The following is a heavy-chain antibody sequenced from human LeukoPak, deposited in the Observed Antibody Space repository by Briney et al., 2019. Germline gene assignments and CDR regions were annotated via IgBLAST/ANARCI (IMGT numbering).Heavy chain of an antibody. CDR2: ISGSGDTT. Sequence: PGGSLRLSCVASGFTFSIYTMTWFRQAPGKGLEWVSSISGSGDTTYFADSVRGRFTLSRDNSRNTPFLQMDSLRVDDTAVYYCAKAKGGLWGQGTLVTVSS. CDR3: AKAKGGL. V-gene: IGHV3-23*01. J-gene: IGHJ4*02. D-gene: IGHD2-15*01. CDR1: GFTFSIYT.